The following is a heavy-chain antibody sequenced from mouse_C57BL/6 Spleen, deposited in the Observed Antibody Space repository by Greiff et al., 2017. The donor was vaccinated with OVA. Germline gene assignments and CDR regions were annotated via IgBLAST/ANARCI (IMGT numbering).Heavy chain of an antibody. CDR3: ARETAQVSMDY. V-gene: IGHV1-7*01. D-gene: IGHD3-2*02. Sequence: VKLMESGAELAKPGASVKLSCKASGYTFTSYWMPWVNQRPGQGLEWIGYINPSSGYTKYNQKFKDKATLTADKSSSTAYMQLSSLTYEDSAVYYCARETAQVSMDYWGQGTSVTVSS. CDR2: INPSSGYT. J-gene: IGHJ4*01. CDR1: GYTFTSYW.